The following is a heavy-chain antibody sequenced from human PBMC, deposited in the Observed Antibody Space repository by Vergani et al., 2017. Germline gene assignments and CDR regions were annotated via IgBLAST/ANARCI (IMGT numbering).Heavy chain of an antibody. D-gene: IGHD1-26*01. V-gene: IGHV4-34*01. CDR2: INHSGTI. CDR3: ARRAERWETLLRDDFDV. Sequence: QVQLQQWGPGLLKPSETLSLTCAVYGGSLSGYYWSWIRLAPEKGLEWIGEINHSGTINYNPTLKSPFNVSIDTSRDHFSLKLRSVSAADTAVYFRARRAERWETLLRDDFDVWGQGTFVTVSP. J-gene: IGHJ3*01. CDR1: GGSLSGYY.